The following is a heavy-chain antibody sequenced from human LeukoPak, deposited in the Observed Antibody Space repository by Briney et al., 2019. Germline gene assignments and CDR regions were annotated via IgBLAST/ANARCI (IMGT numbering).Heavy chain of an antibody. D-gene: IGHD3-10*01. J-gene: IGHJ6*03. CDR1: GYTFTGYY. Sequence: SVKISCKASGYTFTGYYMHWVREAPGQGLEWMGGIIPIFGTANYAQKFQGRVTITADESTSTAYMELSSLRSEDTAVYYCASMVRGVISYYYYMDVWGKGTTVTISS. CDR3: ASMVRGVISYYYYMDV. V-gene: IGHV1-69*13. CDR2: IIPIFGTA.